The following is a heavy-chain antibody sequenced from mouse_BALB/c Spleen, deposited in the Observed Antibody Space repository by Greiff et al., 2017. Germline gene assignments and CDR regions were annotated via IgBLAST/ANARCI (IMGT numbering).Heavy chain of an antibody. CDR3: ASSYPAWFAY. Sequence: DVMLVESGGGLVKPGGSLKLSCAASGFTFSSYAMSWVRQSPEKRLEWVAEISSGGSYTYYPDTVTGRFTISRDNAKNTLYLEMSSLRSEDTAMYYCASSYPAWFAYWGQGTLVTVSA. J-gene: IGHJ3*01. CDR1: GFTFSSYA. V-gene: IGHV5-9-4*01. CDR2: ISSGGSYT. D-gene: IGHD1-1*01.